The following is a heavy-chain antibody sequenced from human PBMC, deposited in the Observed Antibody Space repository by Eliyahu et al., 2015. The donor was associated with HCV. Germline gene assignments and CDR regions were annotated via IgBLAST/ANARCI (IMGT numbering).Heavy chain of an antibody. D-gene: IGHD3-10*01. Sequence: QVQLQQWGAGLLKTSETLSLTCGFTGGSFSTYYWSWIRQPPGKGLEWIGEINQSGHTNYSPSLKSRVTISVDTSKNQFSLSLSSVTAADTAVYYCGSGVLGYWGQGTLVTVSS. CDR2: INQSGHT. CDR3: GSGVLGY. J-gene: IGHJ4*02. V-gene: IGHV4-34*01. CDR1: GGSFSTYY.